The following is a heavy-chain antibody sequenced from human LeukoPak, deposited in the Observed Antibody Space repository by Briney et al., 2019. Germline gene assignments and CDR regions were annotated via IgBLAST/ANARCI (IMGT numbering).Heavy chain of an antibody. J-gene: IGHJ4*02. Sequence: GGSLRLSCAASGITFRSYAMHWVRQAPGKGLEWVAVISDDGSRQHYADFLEGRFTITRDNSKNTVSLQMSSLTSGDTAVYFCAREQPGDGWSGFDYWGQGTLVTVSS. CDR2: ISDDGSRQ. CDR3: AREQPGDGWSGFDY. CDR1: GITFRSYA. D-gene: IGHD6-19*01. V-gene: IGHV3-30*15.